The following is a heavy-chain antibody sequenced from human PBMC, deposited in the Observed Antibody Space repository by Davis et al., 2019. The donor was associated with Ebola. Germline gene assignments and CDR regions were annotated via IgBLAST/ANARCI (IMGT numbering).Heavy chain of an antibody. CDR1: GGSIISSSSY. CDR3: ARNLGAGMDV. Sequence: SETLSLTCTVSGGSIISSSSYWGWIRQPPRKGLEWIGSIYYSGITYYNPSLKSRVTISVDTSKNQFSLKLRSVTAADTAVYYCARNLGAGMDVWGKGTTVTVSS. D-gene: IGHD3-16*01. J-gene: IGHJ6*04. V-gene: IGHV4-39*01. CDR2: IYYSGIT.